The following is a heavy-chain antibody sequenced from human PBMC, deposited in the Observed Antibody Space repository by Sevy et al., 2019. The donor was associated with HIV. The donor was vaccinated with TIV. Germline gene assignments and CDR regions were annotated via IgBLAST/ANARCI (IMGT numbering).Heavy chain of an antibody. J-gene: IGHJ4*02. CDR2: MWYDGSKK. D-gene: IGHD2-2*01. CDR1: GFTFSSYG. CDR3: AREGVPAAIGFDY. Sequence: GGSLRLSCAASGFTFSSYGMHWVRQAPGKGLEWMATMWYDGSKKCYGDSVKGRFTISRDNSKNTLHLQMNSLTAEDTAVCYCAREGVPAAIGFDYWRQGTLVTVSS. V-gene: IGHV3-33*01.